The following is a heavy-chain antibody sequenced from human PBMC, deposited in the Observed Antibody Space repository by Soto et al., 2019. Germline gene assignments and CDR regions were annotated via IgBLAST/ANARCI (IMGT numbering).Heavy chain of an antibody. V-gene: IGHV4-4*07. CDR2: IYSSGST. Sequence: LSLTCTVSGGSISSYYWSWIRQPAGKGLEWIGRIYSSGSTNYNPSLKSRVTMSVDTSKNQFSLKLSSVTAADTAVYYCARGRTMVRGVITGWGKWFDPWGQGTLVTVS. CDR3: ARGRTMVRGVITGWGKWFDP. D-gene: IGHD3-10*01. J-gene: IGHJ5*02. CDR1: GGSISSYY.